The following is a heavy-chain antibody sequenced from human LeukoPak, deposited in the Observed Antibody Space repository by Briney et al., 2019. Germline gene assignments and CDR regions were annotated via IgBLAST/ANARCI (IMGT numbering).Heavy chain of an antibody. Sequence: SGPTLVNPTQTLTLTCTFSGFSLRTSGMCVSWIRQPPGKALEWLSLIDWDDDKYYSTSLKTRLTISKDTSKNQVVLTMTNMDPVDTATYYCARIRSYDFWSGYYFFDCWGQGTLVTVSS. D-gene: IGHD3-3*01. V-gene: IGHV2-70*01. CDR2: IDWDDDK. CDR1: GFSLRTSGMC. J-gene: IGHJ4*02. CDR3: ARIRSYDFWSGYYFFDC.